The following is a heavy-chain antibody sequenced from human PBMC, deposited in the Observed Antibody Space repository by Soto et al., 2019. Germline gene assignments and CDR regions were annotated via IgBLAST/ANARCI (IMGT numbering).Heavy chain of an antibody. D-gene: IGHD2-21*02. CDR1: GVSVRSYT. CDR2: VFSSVSA. V-gene: IGHV4-4*07. Sequence: SETLSLTCIVSGVSVRSYTWSWVRQPANKGLEWIGRVFSSVSATYNPSLKSRVSISMDTPENRISLKLDSVTAADAGVYFCARDGMPTGDTWGPGTLVTVSS. CDR3: ARDGMPTGDT. J-gene: IGHJ4*02.